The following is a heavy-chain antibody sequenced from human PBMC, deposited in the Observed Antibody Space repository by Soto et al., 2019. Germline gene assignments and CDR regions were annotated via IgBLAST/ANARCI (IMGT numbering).Heavy chain of an antibody. CDR2: ISFDGSNK. D-gene: IGHD6-19*01. J-gene: IGHJ6*02. V-gene: IGHV3-30-3*01. Sequence: QMQLVESGGGVVQPGESLRLSCAASGFTFNYYPMPWVRQTPGKGLEWVAVISFDGSNKYYADSVKGRFTISRDNSKNMLYLQMNSLRAEDAAVYYCARLPGALVAVLYIYPLDGREAMSDVDVWGQGTTVSVSS. CDR3: ARLPGALVAVLYIYPLDGREAMSDVDV. CDR1: GFTFNYYP.